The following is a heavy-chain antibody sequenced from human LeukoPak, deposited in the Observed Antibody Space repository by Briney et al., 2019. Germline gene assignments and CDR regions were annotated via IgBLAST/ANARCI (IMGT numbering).Heavy chain of an antibody. CDR1: GGTFSSYA. Sequence: SVKVSCKASGGTFSSYAISWVRQAPGQGLEWMGRIIPILGIANYAQKFQGRVTITADKSTSTAYMELSSLRSEDTAVYYCARGVRWGAARFWGQGTLVTVSS. D-gene: IGHD6-6*01. J-gene: IGHJ4*02. CDR2: IIPILGIA. CDR3: ARGVRWGAARF. V-gene: IGHV1-69*04.